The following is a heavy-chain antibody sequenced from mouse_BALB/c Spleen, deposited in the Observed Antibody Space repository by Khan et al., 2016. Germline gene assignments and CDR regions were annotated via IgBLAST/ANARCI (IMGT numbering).Heavy chain of an antibody. CDR2: ISSGGST. V-gene: IGHV5-6-5*01. D-gene: IGHD2-14*01. CDR3: AIGEGYEETAY. CDR1: GFTFSSYA. Sequence: EVELVESGGGLVKPGGSLKLSCAASGFTFSSYAMSWVRQTPEKRLEWVASISSGGSTYYPDSVKGRFTISRDNARNILYLQMRSLRSEDTAMYYCAIGEGYEETAYGGQGTLVTVSA. J-gene: IGHJ3*01.